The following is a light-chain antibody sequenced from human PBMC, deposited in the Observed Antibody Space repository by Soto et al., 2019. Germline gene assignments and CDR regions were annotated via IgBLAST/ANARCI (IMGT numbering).Light chain of an antibody. CDR3: CAYAGGATVV. V-gene: IGLV2-23*02. CDR1: SSDVGAYNL. CDR2: EVN. Sequence: QSSLTQPASVSGSPGQSITISCTGTSSDVGAYNLVSWYQQHPGKAPKLLIYEVNKRPSGASDRFSGSRSGSTASLTISGLQAEDEADYHCCAYAGGATVVFGGGNKVTVL. J-gene: IGLJ2*01.